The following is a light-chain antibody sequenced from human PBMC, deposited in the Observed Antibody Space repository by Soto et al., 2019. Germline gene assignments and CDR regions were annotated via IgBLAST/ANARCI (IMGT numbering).Light chain of an antibody. CDR1: QSVSSNY. CDR3: QQDGISST. V-gene: IGKV3-20*01. CDR2: DVS. Sequence: DIVWTQSPGTLSLSPGERATLSCRSRQSVSSNYLAWYQQKPDQAPRLVIYDVSGRATGIPDRLSGSGSGTDFALTIIRLEPEDSAVYDCQQDGISSTFGQGTKVEIK. J-gene: IGKJ1*01.